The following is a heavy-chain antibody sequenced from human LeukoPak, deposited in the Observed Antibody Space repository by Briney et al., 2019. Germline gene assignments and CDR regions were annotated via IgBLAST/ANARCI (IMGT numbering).Heavy chain of an antibody. D-gene: IGHD6-6*01. CDR2: IWYDGSKK. V-gene: IGHV3-33*01. CDR3: ARAHSSSSTFDL. CDR1: GFTFSDYG. J-gene: IGHJ4*02. Sequence: GGSLRLSCATSGFTFSDYGIHWVRQAPGQGLEWVALIWYDGSKKYYADSVKGRFTISRDNTKNTLYLQLNSLRADDTAVYYCARAHSSSSTFDLWGQGTLVTVSS.